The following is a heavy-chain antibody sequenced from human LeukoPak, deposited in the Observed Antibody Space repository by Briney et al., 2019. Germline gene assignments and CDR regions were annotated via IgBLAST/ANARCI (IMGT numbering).Heavy chain of an antibody. J-gene: IGHJ4*02. V-gene: IGHV1-8*01. D-gene: IGHD3-10*01. CDR2: MNPNSGNT. CDR3: ARDMEGEGSYPVFDY. CDR1: GYTFTSYD. Sequence: ASVKVSCKASGYTFTSYDINWVRQATGQGLEWMGWMNPNSGNTGYAQKFQGRVTMTRDTSTSTVYMELSSLRSEDTAVYYCARDMEGEGSYPVFDYWGQGTLVTVSS.